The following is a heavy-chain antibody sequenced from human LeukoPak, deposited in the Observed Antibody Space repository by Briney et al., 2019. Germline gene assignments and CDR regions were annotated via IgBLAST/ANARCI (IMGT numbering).Heavy chain of an antibody. J-gene: IGHJ4*02. Sequence: GGSLRLSCAASGFTFSSYAMSWVRQAPGRGLEWVSAISGRGDRTYYADSVKGRFTISRDNSKNTLYLQMNSLRAEDTAVYYCAKEQSSSGFFDYWGQGTLVTVSS. CDR1: GFTFSSYA. CDR3: AKEQSSSGFFDY. V-gene: IGHV3-23*01. D-gene: IGHD6-6*01. CDR2: ISGRGDRT.